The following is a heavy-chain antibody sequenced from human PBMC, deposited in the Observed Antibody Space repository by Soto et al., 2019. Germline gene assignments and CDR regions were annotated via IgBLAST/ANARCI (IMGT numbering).Heavy chain of an antibody. CDR1: GYTFTSYD. D-gene: IGHD3-3*01. V-gene: IGHV1-8*01. CDR3: ARGPLYYDFWSGYYNYYYYYMDV. J-gene: IGHJ6*03. CDR2: MNPNSGNT. Sequence: ASVKVSCKASGYTFTSYDINWVRQATGQGLEWMGWMNPNSGNTGYAQKFQGRVTMTRNTSISTAYMELGSLRSEDTAVYYCARGPLYYDFWSGYYNYYYYYMDVWGKGTTVTVSS.